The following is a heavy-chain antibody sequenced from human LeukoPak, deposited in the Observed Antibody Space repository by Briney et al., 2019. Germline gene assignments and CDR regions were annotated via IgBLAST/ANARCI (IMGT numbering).Heavy chain of an antibody. Sequence: SGGSLRLSCAASGFTFTNYAFHWVRQAPGKGLGGVAIIRYDGSITYSTDSVKGRFTISRDNSKNTVYLQMNNLGAEDTAVYYCAKALEDCSGGGCFSGYMDVWGKGTTVTVSS. CDR1: GFTFTNYA. J-gene: IGHJ6*03. CDR2: IRYDGSIT. D-gene: IGHD2-15*01. V-gene: IGHV3-30*02. CDR3: AKALEDCSGGGCFSGYMDV.